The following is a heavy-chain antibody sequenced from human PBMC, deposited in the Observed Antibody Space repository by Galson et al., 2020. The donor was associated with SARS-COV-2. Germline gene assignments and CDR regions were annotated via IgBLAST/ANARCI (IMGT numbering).Heavy chain of an antibody. CDR2: INHSGST. CDR1: GGSFSGYY. J-gene: IGHJ1*01. V-gene: IGHV4-34*01. D-gene: IGHD2-15*01. CDR3: ARGRSRYCSGGSCYSAPDTH. Sequence: SETLSLTCAVYGGSFSGYYWSWIRQPPGKGLEWIGEINHSGSTNYNPSLKSRVTISVDTSKNQFSLKLSSVTAADTAVYYCARGRSRYCSGGSCYSAPDTHWGQGTLVTVSS.